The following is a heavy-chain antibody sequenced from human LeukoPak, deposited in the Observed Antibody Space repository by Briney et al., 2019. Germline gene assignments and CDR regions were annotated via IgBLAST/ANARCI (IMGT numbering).Heavy chain of an antibody. J-gene: IGHJ4*02. CDR1: GFTFSSYG. CDR3: AKTPPRGDYVAFDY. D-gene: IGHD4-17*01. V-gene: IGHV3-30*02. Sequence: GGSLRLSCAASGFTFSSYGMHWVRQAPGKGLEWVAFIRYDGSNKYYADSVKGRFTISRDNSKNTLYLQMNSLRAEDTAVYYCAKTPPRGDYVAFDYWGQGTLVTVSS. CDR2: IRYDGSNK.